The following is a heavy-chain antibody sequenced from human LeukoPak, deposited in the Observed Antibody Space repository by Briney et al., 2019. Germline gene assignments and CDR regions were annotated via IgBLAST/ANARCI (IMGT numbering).Heavy chain of an antibody. CDR3: AKKGGTVTRFDY. CDR2: ISGSGTGT. J-gene: IGHJ4*02. Sequence: PGGSLRLSCAASGFTFSSSAMSWVRQAPGKGLYWVSAISGSGTGTYYADSVKGRFTISRDNFKNTLYLQMNSLRAEDTAVYYCAKKGGTVTRFDYWGQGTLVTVSS. V-gene: IGHV3-23*01. CDR1: GFTFSSSA. D-gene: IGHD1-7*01.